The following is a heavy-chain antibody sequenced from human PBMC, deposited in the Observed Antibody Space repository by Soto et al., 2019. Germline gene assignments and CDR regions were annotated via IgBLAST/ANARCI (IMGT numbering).Heavy chain of an antibody. V-gene: IGHV3-48*01. J-gene: IGHJ6*02. CDR1: GFTFSTYG. Sequence: AGGSLRLSCAASGFTFSTYGINWVRQAPGKGLEWVSYISSSSTTIYYADSVKGRFTISRDNAQNSLYLQMNSLRAEDTAVYYCARDYYRFNSGYGFSMDVWGQGTTVTVSS. D-gene: IGHD5-12*01. CDR3: ARDYYRFNSGYGFSMDV. CDR2: ISSSSTTI.